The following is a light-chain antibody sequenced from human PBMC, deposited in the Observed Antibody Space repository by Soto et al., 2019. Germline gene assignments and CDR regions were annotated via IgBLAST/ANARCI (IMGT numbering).Light chain of an antibody. Sequence: EIVLTQSRGTLSLSPGERATLSCRAIQSVGSNYLAWYQQIPGQAPRLLVYGATTRATDAPAKFRGSGSGTEFTLTISRLEPEDFAVYYCQQYGSSPPWTFGQGTKVDIK. CDR2: GAT. V-gene: IGKV3-20*01. CDR1: QSVGSNY. CDR3: QQYGSSPPWT. J-gene: IGKJ1*01.